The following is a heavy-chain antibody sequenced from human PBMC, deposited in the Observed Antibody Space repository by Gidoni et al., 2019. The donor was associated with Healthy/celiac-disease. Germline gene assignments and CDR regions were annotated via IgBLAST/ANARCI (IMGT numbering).Heavy chain of an antibody. D-gene: IGHD6-13*01. J-gene: IGHJ4*02. CDR2: IYYSGST. CDR3: ARDIADFTFDY. Sequence: QVQLQESGPGLVKPSETLSLTCTVSGGSISSYYWSWIRQPPGKGLEWIGYIYYSGSTNYNPSLKSRVTISVDTSKNQFSLKLSSVTAADTAVYYCARDIADFTFDYWGQGTLVTVSS. V-gene: IGHV4-59*01. CDR1: GGSISSYY.